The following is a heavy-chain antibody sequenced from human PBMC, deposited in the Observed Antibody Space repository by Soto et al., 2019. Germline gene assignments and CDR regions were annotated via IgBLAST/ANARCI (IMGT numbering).Heavy chain of an antibody. D-gene: IGHD6-19*01. Sequence: QITLKESGPTLVKPTQTLTLTCTFSGFSLSSTRMAVGWIRQPPGKALEWLALIYWEDDKLYSPVLKSRLPITKDASKNQVVLTMSNMEPVETARYYCAHIVVAGLGYYFDYWGQGTLVTVSS. V-gene: IGHV2-5*02. CDR1: GFSLSSTRMA. CDR3: AHIVVAGLGYYFDY. CDR2: IYWEDDK. J-gene: IGHJ4*02.